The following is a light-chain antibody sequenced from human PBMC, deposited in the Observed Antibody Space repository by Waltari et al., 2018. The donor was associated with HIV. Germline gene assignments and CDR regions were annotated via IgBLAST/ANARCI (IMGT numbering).Light chain of an antibody. Sequence: IVMTQSTDTLAASPGERATLKDKSNPSVLHTSTNKNSLVWYQQKPGQTPNLLIYWASIRESGFPDRFSGSGSGTDFTLTISSLQAEDVAVYYCQQHNSPPYTFGQGTKLDIK. J-gene: IGKJ2*01. CDR1: PSVLHTSTNKNS. V-gene: IGKV4-1*01. CDR3: QQHNSPPYT. CDR2: WAS.